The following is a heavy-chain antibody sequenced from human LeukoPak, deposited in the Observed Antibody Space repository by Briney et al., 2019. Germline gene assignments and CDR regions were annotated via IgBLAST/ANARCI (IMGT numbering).Heavy chain of an antibody. D-gene: IGHD6-13*01. J-gene: IGHJ6*02. V-gene: IGHV3-9*01. Sequence: GGSLRLSCAASGFTFDDYAMHWVRQAPGRGLEWVSGISWNSGSIGYADSVKGRFTISRDNAKNSLYLQMNSLRAEDTALYYCAKAQIQYSSSGMDVWGQGTTVTVSS. CDR1: GFTFDDYA. CDR3: AKAQIQYSSSGMDV. CDR2: ISWNSGSI.